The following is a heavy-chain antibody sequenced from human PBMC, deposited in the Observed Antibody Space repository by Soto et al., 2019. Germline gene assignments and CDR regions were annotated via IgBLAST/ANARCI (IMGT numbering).Heavy chain of an antibody. CDR1: GFTSSTYW. V-gene: IGHV3-7*01. D-gene: IGHD3-3*01. J-gene: IGHJ6*03. Sequence: EVXLXXSXGDLXXXGGSLRXXCAAXGFTSSTYWMSWVRQAPGKXXXXXXXIHQDGNKKYYVDSVKGRFTISXXIXXNXXXXXXXXXXXXDXAVYYCATFYDFGVVTGSGYYMGVWSKGTTVTVSS. CDR3: ATFYDFGVVTGSGYYMGV. CDR2: IHQDGNKK.